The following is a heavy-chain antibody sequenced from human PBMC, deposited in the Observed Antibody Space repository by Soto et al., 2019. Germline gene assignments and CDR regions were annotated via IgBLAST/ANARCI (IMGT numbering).Heavy chain of an antibody. J-gene: IGHJ3*01. CDR2: ISSVGGGE. D-gene: IGHD1-26*01. CDR3: ARDRLWEHWRGTHDVFDL. Sequence: EVPLVESGGGLVQPGGSLRLSCVASGFALTTYSMSWVRRAPGEGLEWISYISSVGGGESYADSVRGRFTISRDTAENSMYLEMNSPRDDDTAVYYCARDRLWEHWRGTHDVFDLCGQGTVVTVSS. CDR1: GFALTTYS. V-gene: IGHV3-48*02.